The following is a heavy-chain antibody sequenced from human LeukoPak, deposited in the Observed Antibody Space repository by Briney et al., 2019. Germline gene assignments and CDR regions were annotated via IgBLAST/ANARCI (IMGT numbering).Heavy chain of an antibody. CDR1: GGSISSGSYY. V-gene: IGHV4-61*02. J-gene: IGHJ5*02. CDR2: IYTSGST. CDR3: ARDDLGGWFDP. Sequence: SETLSLTCTVSGGSISSGSYYWSWIRQPAGKGLEWIGRIYTSGSTNYNPSLKGRVTISVNTSKNQFSLKLSSVTAADTAVYYCARDDLGGWFDPWGQGTLVTVSS.